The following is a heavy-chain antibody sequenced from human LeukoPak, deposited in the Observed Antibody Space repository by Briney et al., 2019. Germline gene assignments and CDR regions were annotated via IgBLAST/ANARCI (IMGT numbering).Heavy chain of an antibody. CDR1: GFTFDDYA. D-gene: IGHD6-6*01. CDR2: ISWNSGSI. Sequence: PGRSLRLSCAASGFTFDDYAMHWVRQAPGKGLEWVSGISWNSGSIGYADSVKGRFTISRDNAKNSLYLQMNSLRAEDTALYYCASGMYSSSSEEDYYYYMDVWGKGTTVTVSS. CDR3: ASGMYSSSSEEDYYYYMDV. V-gene: IGHV3-9*01. J-gene: IGHJ6*03.